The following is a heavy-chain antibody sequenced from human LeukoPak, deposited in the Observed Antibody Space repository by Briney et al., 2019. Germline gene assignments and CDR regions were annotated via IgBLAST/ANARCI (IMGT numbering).Heavy chain of an antibody. CDR2: IWYDGSNK. D-gene: IGHD6-13*01. V-gene: IGHV3-33*01. J-gene: IGHJ4*02. CDR1: GFTFSSYG. Sequence: GGSLRLSCAASGFTFSSYGMHWVRQAPGKGGEGGAVIWYDGSNKYYADSVKGRFTISRDNSKNTLYLQMNSLRAEDTAVYYCARETAAGRYYFDYWGQGTLVTVSS. CDR3: ARETAAGRYYFDY.